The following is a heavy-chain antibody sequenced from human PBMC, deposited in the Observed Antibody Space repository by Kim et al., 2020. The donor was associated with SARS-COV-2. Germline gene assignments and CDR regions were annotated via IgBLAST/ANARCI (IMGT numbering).Heavy chain of an antibody. CDR3: VKAYYYDGSGLTVDFDD. CDR1: GFTFSSYA. Sequence: GGSLRLSCSASGFTFSSYAMHLVRQAPGKGLEYVLAISSNGGSTYYADSVKGRFTISRDNSKNTLYLQMSSLRAEDTAVYYCVKAYYYDGSGLTVDFDDWGQGTLVTVSS. CDR2: ISSNGGST. V-gene: IGHV3-64D*09. J-gene: IGHJ4*02. D-gene: IGHD3-22*01.